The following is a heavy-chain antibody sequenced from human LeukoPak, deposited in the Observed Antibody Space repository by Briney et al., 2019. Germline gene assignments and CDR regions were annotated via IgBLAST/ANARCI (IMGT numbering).Heavy chain of an antibody. CDR2: ISSSGSTI. Sequence: GGSLRLSCAASGFTFSDYYMSWIRQAPGKGLDWVSYISSSGSTIYYADSVKGRFTISRDNAKNSLYLQMNSLRAEDTAVYYCAYTAMGPYYYYGMDVWGQGTTVTVSS. J-gene: IGHJ6*02. D-gene: IGHD5-18*01. V-gene: IGHV3-11*01. CDR3: AYTAMGPYYYYGMDV. CDR1: GFTFSDYY.